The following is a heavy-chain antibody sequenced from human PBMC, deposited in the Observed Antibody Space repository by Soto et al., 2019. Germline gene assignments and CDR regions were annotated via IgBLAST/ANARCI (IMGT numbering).Heavy chain of an antibody. V-gene: IGHV4-38-2*02. D-gene: IGHD6-19*01. J-gene: IGHJ5*02. Sequence: SETLSLTCVVSDYSISSGYYLAWIRQSPGKGLEWIGSLSHSGSAYYNPSLKSRVTLSVDTSKNQFSLKVTSVTAADTAIYYCARDEEQWLGYFDPWGQGTLVTVSS. CDR3: ARDEEQWLGYFDP. CDR1: DYSISSGYY. CDR2: LSHSGSA.